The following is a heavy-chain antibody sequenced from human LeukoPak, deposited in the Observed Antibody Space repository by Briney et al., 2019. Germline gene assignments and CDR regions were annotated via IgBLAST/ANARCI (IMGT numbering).Heavy chain of an antibody. Sequence: ASVKVSCKASGYTFTSYGISWVRQAPGQGLEWMGWISAYNGNTNYAQKLQGRVTMTTDTSTSTAYMELSSLRSEDTAVYYCARDPLFYDSSGYYPYFDYWGQGTLVTVSS. V-gene: IGHV1-18*01. CDR2: ISAYNGNT. CDR3: ARDPLFYDSSGYYPYFDY. CDR1: GYTFTSYG. D-gene: IGHD3-22*01. J-gene: IGHJ4*02.